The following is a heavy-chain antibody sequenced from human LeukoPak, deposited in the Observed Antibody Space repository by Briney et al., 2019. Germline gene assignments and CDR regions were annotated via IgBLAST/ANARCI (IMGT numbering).Heavy chain of an antibody. J-gene: IGHJ5*02. CDR1: GGSISSXX. D-gene: IGHD5-12*01. V-gene: IGHV4-59*01. Sequence: XSGGSISSXXXXWIRQPPGKGLEWIGYIYYSGSTNYNPSLKSRVTISVDTSKNQFSLKLSSVTAADTAVYYCARAGLRPDPWGQGTLVTVSS. CDR2: IYYSGST. CDR3: ARAGLRPDP.